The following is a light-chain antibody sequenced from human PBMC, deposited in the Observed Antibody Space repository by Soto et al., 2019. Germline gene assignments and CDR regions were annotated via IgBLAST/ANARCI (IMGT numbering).Light chain of an antibody. CDR2: EVI. CDR3: SSYTRTSTYA. CDR1: SSDVGGYHY. V-gene: IGLV2-14*01. Sequence: QSALTQPASVAGSPGQSITISCTGTSSDVGGYHYVSWYQQHPGKAPKLMIYEVINRPSGVSNRFSASKSGNTASLTISGLQAEDEADYYCSSYTRTSTYAFGTGTKVTVL. J-gene: IGLJ1*01.